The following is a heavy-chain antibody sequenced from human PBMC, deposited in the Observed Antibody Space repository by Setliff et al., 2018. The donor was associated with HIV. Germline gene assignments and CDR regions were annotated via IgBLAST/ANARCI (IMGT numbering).Heavy chain of an antibody. V-gene: IGHV3-21*01. CDR2: ITSSSSHI. CDR1: GFTFSTYS. D-gene: IGHD2-15*01. CDR3: TRDRRVDGYYYGMDV. Sequence: GGSLRLSCAGSGFTFSTYSMSWVRQAPGKGLEWVSSITSSSSHIYNADSVKGRFTVSRDNAKNSLYLQMNSLRAEDTAVYYCTRDRRVDGYYYGMDVWGRGTRVTVSS. J-gene: IGHJ6*02.